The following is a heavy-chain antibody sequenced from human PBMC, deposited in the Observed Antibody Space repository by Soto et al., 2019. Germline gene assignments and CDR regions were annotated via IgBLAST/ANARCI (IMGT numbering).Heavy chain of an antibody. Sequence: QVQLVESGGGVVQPGRSLRLSCAASGFGLSYYGIHWVRQAPGKGLEWVALILKDGSKEYYLDSVKGRFTISRDNSNNTVSMQMNWLTVEDTAIYYCVIDADGIPTAFDIWGPGKVVSVSS. J-gene: IGHJ3*02. CDR1: GFGLSYYG. D-gene: IGHD1-26*01. V-gene: IGHV3-33*05. CDR3: VIDADGIPTAFDI. CDR2: ILKDGSKE.